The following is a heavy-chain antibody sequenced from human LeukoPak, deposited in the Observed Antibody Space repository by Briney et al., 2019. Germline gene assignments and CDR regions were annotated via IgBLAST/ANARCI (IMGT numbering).Heavy chain of an antibody. CDR3: AKDVEAYCGADCYPIFDF. D-gene: IGHD2-21*02. J-gene: IGHJ4*02. CDR1: GFTFSSYA. Sequence: GGSLRLSCAASGFTFSSYAMSWVRQAPGKGLEWVSSISGSGGSTNYADSVKGRFTISRDNSKNTLFLQMSSLRAEDTAIYYCAKDVEAYCGADCYPIFDFWGQGTPVTVSS. V-gene: IGHV3-23*01. CDR2: ISGSGGST.